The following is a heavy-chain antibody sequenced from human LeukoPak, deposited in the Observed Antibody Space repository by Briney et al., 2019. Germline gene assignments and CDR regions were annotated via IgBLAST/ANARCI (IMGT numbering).Heavy chain of an antibody. CDR2: IYYNGNT. V-gene: IGHV4-30-4*01. CDR1: GGSISSGDYF. D-gene: IGHD7-27*01. J-gene: IGHJ4*02. Sequence: SSETLSLTCTVSGGSISSGDYFWSWIRQPPGKGLEWIGNIYYNGNTYYNPSLESRGTISVDTFKNQFSLKLNSVTAADTAVYYCARDLWGLDSWGQGNLVTVSS. CDR3: ARDLWGLDS.